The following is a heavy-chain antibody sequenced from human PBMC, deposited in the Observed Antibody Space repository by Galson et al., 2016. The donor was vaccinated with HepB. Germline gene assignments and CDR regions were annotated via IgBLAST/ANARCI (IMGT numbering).Heavy chain of an antibody. Sequence: SVKVSCKASGYTFINNGITWVRQAPGQGLEWLGWISTYDGNTKYAEQFQGRVTMTTDPSATTAYMELRNLRYDDTAVYYCARVSGARNWLDPWGQGTLVTVSS. V-gene: IGHV1-18*01. CDR1: GYTFINNG. CDR3: ARVSGARNWLDP. J-gene: IGHJ5*02. CDR2: ISTYDGNT. D-gene: IGHD3-10*01.